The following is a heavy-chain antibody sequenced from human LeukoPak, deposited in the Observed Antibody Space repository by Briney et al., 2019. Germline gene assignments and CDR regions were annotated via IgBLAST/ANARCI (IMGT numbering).Heavy chain of an antibody. D-gene: IGHD3-22*01. CDR1: GGTFSSYA. Sequence: GPPVKVSCKASGGTFSSYAISWVRQAPGQGLEWMGRIIAILGIANYAQKLQGRVTITADKSTSTAYMELSSLRSEDTAVYYCARGAYYYDSSGSCDYWGQGTLVTVSS. J-gene: IGHJ4*02. CDR2: IIAILGIA. V-gene: IGHV1-69*04. CDR3: ARGAYYYDSSGSCDY.